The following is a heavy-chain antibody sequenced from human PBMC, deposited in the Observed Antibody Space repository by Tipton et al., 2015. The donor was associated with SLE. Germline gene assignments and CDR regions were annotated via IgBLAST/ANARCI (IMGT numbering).Heavy chain of an antibody. D-gene: IGHD3-16*01. J-gene: IGHJ4*02. CDR3: ARDLWGTQATEY. CDR1: GGSINSNYW. Sequence: TLSLTCSVSGGSINSNYWIWVRQPPGKGLEWIGEIYHTGSTKYNPSLKSRVTISVDKSKNQFSLQLSSVTAADTAVYYCARDLWGTQATEYWGQGTLVTVSS. V-gene: IGHV4-4*02. CDR2: IYHTGST.